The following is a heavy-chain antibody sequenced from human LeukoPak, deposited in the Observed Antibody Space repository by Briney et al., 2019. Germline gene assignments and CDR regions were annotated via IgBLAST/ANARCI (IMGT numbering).Heavy chain of an antibody. V-gene: IGHV3-48*01. D-gene: IGHD6-6*01. CDR3: ASQYSSNAFDV. CDR2: ISSSSSTI. Sequence: GGSLRLSCAASGFTFSSYSMNWVRQAPGKGLEWVSYISSSSSTIYYADSVKGRFTISRDKSKNTLYLQMNSLRVEDTAVYYCASQYSSNAFDVWGQGTMVTVSS. J-gene: IGHJ3*01. CDR1: GFTFSSYS.